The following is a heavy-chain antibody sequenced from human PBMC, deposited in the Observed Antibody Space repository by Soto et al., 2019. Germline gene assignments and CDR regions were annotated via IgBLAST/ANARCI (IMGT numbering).Heavy chain of an antibody. CDR1: GFSLSTSGVG. CDR3: AHRQTIFGVGVDYFDY. V-gene: IGHV2-5*02. D-gene: IGHD3-3*01. Sequence: QITLKESGPTLVNPTQPLTLTCTFSGFSLSTSGVGVGWIRQPPGKALEWLALIYCDDDKRYSPSLKSRLTITKDTSKNQVVLTMTNMDPVDTATYYCAHRQTIFGVGVDYFDYWGQGTLVTVSS. J-gene: IGHJ4*02. CDR2: IYCDDDK.